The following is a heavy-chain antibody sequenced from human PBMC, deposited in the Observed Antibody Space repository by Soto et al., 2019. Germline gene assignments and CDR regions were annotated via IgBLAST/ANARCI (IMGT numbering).Heavy chain of an antibody. CDR3: ARGVGIVVVVAATNAFDI. J-gene: IGHJ3*02. CDR2: IIPIFGTA. D-gene: IGHD2-15*01. V-gene: IGHV1-69*01. CDR1: GGTFSSYA. Sequence: QVQLVQSGAEVKKPGSSVKVSCKASGGTFSSYAISWVRQAPGQGLEWMGGIIPIFGTANYAQKFQGRVTITADESTSTAYMELSRLRSEDTAVYYCARGVGIVVVVAATNAFDIWGQGTMVTVSS.